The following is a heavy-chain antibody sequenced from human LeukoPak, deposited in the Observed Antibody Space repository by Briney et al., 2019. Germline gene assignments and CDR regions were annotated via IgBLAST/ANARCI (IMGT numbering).Heavy chain of an antibody. D-gene: IGHD3-10*01. CDR2: ISGSGGST. CDR3: AKDYGSGSYIFDY. V-gene: IGHV3-23*01. Sequence: PGGSLRLSCAASGFTFSSYAMSWVRQAPGKGLEWVSAISGSGGSTYYADSVKGRFTISRDNSKNTLYLQMNSLRVEDTAVYYCAKDYGSGSYIFDYWGQGTLVTVSS. CDR1: GFTFSSYA. J-gene: IGHJ4*02.